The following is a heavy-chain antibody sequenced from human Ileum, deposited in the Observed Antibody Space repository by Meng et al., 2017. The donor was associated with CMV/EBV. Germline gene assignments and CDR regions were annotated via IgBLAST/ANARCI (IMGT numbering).Heavy chain of an antibody. V-gene: IGHV3-21*06. CDR3: VSEPYDTLTGLPGWYFDT. CDR2: ISSSGSWI. Sequence: GGSLRLSCAVSGFTFNSYSMNWVRQAPGKGLEWVSSISSSGSWIYYADSVKGRFTISRDNAKNSLYLQMNSLRPEDTAVYYCVSEPYDTLTGLPGWYFDTWGQGALVTVSS. J-gene: IGHJ4*02. D-gene: IGHD3-9*01. CDR1: GFTFNSYS.